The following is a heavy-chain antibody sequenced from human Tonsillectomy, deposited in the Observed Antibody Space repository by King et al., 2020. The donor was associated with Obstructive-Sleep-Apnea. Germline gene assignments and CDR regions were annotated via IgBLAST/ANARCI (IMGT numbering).Heavy chain of an antibody. CDR2: IYYSGRT. D-gene: IGHD2-2*01. CDR3: ARGLVLPAVYYYFDMDV. Sequence: QLQESGPGLVKPSETLSLTCTVSGGSIRDYFWSWIRQPPGKGLEWIGYIYYSGRTNYNPSLKSRVTISVDTSKNQFSLKVSSVTAADTAMYYCARGLVLPAVYYYFDMDVWGQGTTVTVSS. V-gene: IGHV4-59*01. CDR1: GGSIRDYF. J-gene: IGHJ6*02.